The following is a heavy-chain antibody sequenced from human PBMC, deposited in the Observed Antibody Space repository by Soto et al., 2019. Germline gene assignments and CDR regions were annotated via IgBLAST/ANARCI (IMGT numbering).Heavy chain of an antibody. D-gene: IGHD1-26*01. CDR1: GFTFSSYS. CDR2: ISSGSSAI. J-gene: IGHJ5*02. Sequence: EVQLVESGGGLVQPGGSLRLSCAASGFTFSSYSMNWVRQAPGKGLEWVSYISSGSSAIYYADSVKGRFTISRDNAKNSLYLQMNSLRDEDTAVYYCARVYSGSYSFGHWGQETLVTVSS. CDR3: ARVYSGSYSFGH. V-gene: IGHV3-48*02.